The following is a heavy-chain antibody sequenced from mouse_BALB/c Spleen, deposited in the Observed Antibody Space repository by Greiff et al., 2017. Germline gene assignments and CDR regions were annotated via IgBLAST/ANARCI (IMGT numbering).Heavy chain of an antibody. D-gene: IGHD2-4*01. CDR1: GFTFSSFG. J-gene: IGHJ4*01. CDR3: ARRMITTDYAMDY. V-gene: IGHV5-17*02. CDR2: ISSGSSTI. Sequence: EVQGVESGGGLVQPGGSRKLSCAASGFTFSSFGMHWVRQAPEKGLEWVAYISSGSSTIYYADTVKGRFTISRDNPKNTLFLQMTSLRSEDTAMYYCARRMITTDYAMDYWGQGTSVTVSS.